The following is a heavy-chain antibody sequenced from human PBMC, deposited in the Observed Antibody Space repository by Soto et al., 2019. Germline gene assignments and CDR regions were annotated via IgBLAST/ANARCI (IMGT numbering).Heavy chain of an antibody. V-gene: IGHV4-31*03. J-gene: IGHJ3*02. CDR3: ERDNNGFNKAFDI. Sequence: PSETLSLTCSVSGGSITSGGYYWGWIRQLPGKGLEWVAYVYSSGRTYYNPSLESRLSISLDTSKNQFSLILRSVTVADKAIYYCERDNNGFNKAFDIWGQGAMVTVSS. CDR1: GGSITSGGYY. CDR2: VYSSGRT. D-gene: IGHD5-12*01.